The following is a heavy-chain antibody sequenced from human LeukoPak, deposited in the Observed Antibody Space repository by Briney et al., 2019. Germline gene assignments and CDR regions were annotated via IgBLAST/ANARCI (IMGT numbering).Heavy chain of an antibody. CDR2: ISYDGSNE. J-gene: IGHJ4*02. CDR1: GFTSSCYA. D-gene: IGHD3-10*01. CDR3: ARVGYYSSGPFSYFDY. V-gene: IGHV3-30-3*01. Sequence: GGSLRLSCAASGFTSSCYAMHWVRQAPGKGLEWVAVISYDGSNEYYADSVKGRFTISRDSSENTLYLQMNSLRVEDTAVYYCARVGYYSSGPFSYFDYWGQGTLVTVSS.